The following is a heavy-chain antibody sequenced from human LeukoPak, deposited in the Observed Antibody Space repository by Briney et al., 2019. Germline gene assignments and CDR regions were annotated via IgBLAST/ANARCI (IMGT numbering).Heavy chain of an antibody. V-gene: IGHV3-21*01. CDR1: GVTFSSYS. D-gene: IGHD3-22*01. CDR3: ARWHYDSSGYYRLDY. Sequence: PGGSLRLSCAATGVTFSSYSMNLVRQAPGKGLEWVSSSSSSSSYIYYADSVKGRFTISRDNAKNSLYLQMNSLRAEDTAVYYCARWHYDSSGYYRLDYWGQGTLVTVSS. J-gene: IGHJ4*02. CDR2: SSSSSSYI.